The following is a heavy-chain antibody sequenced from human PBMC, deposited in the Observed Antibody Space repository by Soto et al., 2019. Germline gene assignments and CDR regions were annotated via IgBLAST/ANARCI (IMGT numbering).Heavy chain of an antibody. J-gene: IGHJ5*02. CDR2: ISYDGTNK. D-gene: IGHD6-13*01. V-gene: IGHV3-30-3*01. Sequence: QVQLVESGGGVVQPGRSLRLSCAASRFTFSNYNMHWVRQAPGKGLEWVAFISYDGTNKYYADSVKGRITLSRDNYKNTLSLQMNSLRAEDTAVYYCAREITAAGFDPWGQGTLVTVSS. CDR3: AREITAAGFDP. CDR1: RFTFSNYN.